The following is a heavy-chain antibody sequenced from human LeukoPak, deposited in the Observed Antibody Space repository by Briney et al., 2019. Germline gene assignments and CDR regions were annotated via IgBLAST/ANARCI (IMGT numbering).Heavy chain of an antibody. J-gene: IGHJ3*02. CDR1: GFTFSSYS. V-gene: IGHV3-21*01. Sequence: PGGSLRLSRAASGFTFSSYSMNWVRQAPGKGLQWVSSISSTSNYIYYPDSVKGRFTISRDNAKNSMYPQMNSLRGEDTAVYYCARGDGATPPDVFDIWGQGTMVTVSS. D-gene: IGHD3-10*01. CDR2: ISSTSNYI. CDR3: ARGDGATPPDVFDI.